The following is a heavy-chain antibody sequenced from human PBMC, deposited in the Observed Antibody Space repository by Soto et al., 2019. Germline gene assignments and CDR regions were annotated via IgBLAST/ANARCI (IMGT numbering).Heavy chain of an antibody. D-gene: IGHD1-26*01. CDR1: GFTFSSYS. CDR3: AREDIVGATTTYYYGMDV. Sequence: EVQLVESGGGLVKPGGSLRLSCAASGFTFSSYSMNWVRQAPGKGLQWVSSISSSSSYIYYADSVKGRFTISRDNANNSLYLQMNSLRAEDTAVYYCAREDIVGATTTYYYGMDVWGQGTTVTVFS. J-gene: IGHJ6*02. CDR2: ISSSSSYI. V-gene: IGHV3-21*01.